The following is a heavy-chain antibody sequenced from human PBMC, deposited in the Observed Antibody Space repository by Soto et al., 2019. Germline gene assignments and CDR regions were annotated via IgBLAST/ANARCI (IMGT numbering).Heavy chain of an antibody. J-gene: IGHJ6*02. D-gene: IGHD3-10*01. Sequence: PGESLKISCKVSGYSFTNDWIGWVRQMPGKGLEWMGIIYPGDSDTRYSPSFQGQVTISADKSISTAYLQWSSLKASDTAMYYCARFYYGSGSDKSPTYGMDVWGQGTTVTVSS. CDR1: GYSFTNDW. V-gene: IGHV5-51*01. CDR3: ARFYYGSGSDKSPTYGMDV. CDR2: IYPGDSDT.